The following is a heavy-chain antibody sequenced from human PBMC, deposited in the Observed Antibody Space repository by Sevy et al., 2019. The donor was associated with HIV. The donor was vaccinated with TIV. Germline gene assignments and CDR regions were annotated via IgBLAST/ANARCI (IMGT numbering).Heavy chain of an antibody. CDR3: AKDDDFLFYYFDY. D-gene: IGHD3-3*01. Sequence: GGSLRLSCAAPGFTFSSYGMHWVRQAPGKGLEWVAVISYDGSNKYYANSVKGRFTISRDNSKNTLYLQMNSMRAEDTAVYYCAKDDDFLFYYFDYWGQGTLVTVSS. CDR1: GFTFSSYG. CDR2: ISYDGSNK. V-gene: IGHV3-30*18. J-gene: IGHJ4*02.